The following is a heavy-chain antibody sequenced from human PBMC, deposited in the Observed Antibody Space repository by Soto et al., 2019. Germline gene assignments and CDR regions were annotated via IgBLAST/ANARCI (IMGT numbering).Heavy chain of an antibody. CDR2: ISATGGGT. V-gene: IGHV3-23*01. CDR1: GFKFSNYA. CDR3: AKDRRAGGNSAFYFDF. J-gene: IGHJ4*02. D-gene: IGHD3-16*01. Sequence: GGSLRLSCAASGFKFSNYAIILFRHAPFKWLEWVSLISATGGGTYYADSVKGRFTISRDNSHNTLYLQVHSLTAEDTAVYYCAKDRRAGGNSAFYFDFWGQGAQVTVSS.